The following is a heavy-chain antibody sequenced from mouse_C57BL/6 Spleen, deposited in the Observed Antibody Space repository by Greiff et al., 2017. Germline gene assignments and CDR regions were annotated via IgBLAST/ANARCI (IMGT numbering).Heavy chain of an antibody. J-gene: IGHJ1*03. CDR2: ISDGGSYT. Sequence: EVQGVESGGGLVKPGGSLKLSCAASGFTFSSYAMSWVRQTPEKRLEWVATISDGGSYTYYPDNVKGRVTITRDKDKNNLYLQMSHLKSEDTDMYFCEREGTPRWWFDVWGTGTTVTVSS. CDR3: EREGTPRWWFDV. D-gene: IGHD1-1*02. CDR1: GFTFSSYA. V-gene: IGHV5-4*01.